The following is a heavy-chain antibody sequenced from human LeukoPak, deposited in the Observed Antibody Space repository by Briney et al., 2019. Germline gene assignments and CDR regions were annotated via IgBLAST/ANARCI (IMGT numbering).Heavy chain of an antibody. D-gene: IGHD1-26*01. CDR1: GFLFSAYG. Sequence: GGSLRLSCAASGFLFSAYGMHWVRQAPGKGLEWVAVIWYDGSNKYYADSVKGRFTISRDNSKNTLYLQMNSLRAEDTAVYYCARRIVGAIRPAPQNYYGMDVWGQGTTVTVSS. V-gene: IGHV3-33*08. CDR2: IWYDGSNK. CDR3: ARRIVGAIRPAPQNYYGMDV. J-gene: IGHJ6*02.